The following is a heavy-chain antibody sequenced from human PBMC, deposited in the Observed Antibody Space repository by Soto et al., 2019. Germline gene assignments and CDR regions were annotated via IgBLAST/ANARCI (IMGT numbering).Heavy chain of an antibody. CDR2: ISVYKGNT. D-gene: IGHD2-15*01. Sequence: ASVKVSCKASGYNFINYGISWVRQAPGQGLEWMGWISVYKGNTKYSQKFQGRVTITRDTSASTAYMELSSLRSEDTAVYYCARDLPAAINWFDPWGQGTLVTVSS. CDR1: GYNFINYG. V-gene: IGHV1-18*01. J-gene: IGHJ5*02. CDR3: ARDLPAAINWFDP.